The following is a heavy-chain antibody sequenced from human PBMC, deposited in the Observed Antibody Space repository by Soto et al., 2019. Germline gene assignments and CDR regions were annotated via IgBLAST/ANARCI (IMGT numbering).Heavy chain of an antibody. CDR1: GYTFSNYG. J-gene: IGHJ6*02. CDR3: ARFIMVGGWFDPNYYHGMDV. CDR2: ISGYNGNT. D-gene: IGHD6-19*01. Sequence: QVQLVQSGAEVKKPGASVTVYCKTSGYTFSNYGINWVRQAPGQGLGWMGWISGYNGNTNYAQTAQGRVTMTTDTSTGTVYMELRSLKSDDTAIYYCARFIMVGGWFDPNYYHGMDVWGQGTTVTVSS. V-gene: IGHV1-18*01.